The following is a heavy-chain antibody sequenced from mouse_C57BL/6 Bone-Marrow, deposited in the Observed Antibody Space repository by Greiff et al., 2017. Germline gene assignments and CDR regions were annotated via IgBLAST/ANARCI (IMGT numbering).Heavy chain of an antibody. Sequence: VQLKQSGPGLVKPSQSLSLTCSVTGYSITSGYYWNWIRQFPGNKLEWMGYISYDGSNNYNPSLKNRISITRDTSKNQFFLKLNSVTTEATATYYCARDLPDYAMDYWGQGTSVTVSS. J-gene: IGHJ4*01. CDR3: ARDLPDYAMDY. CDR1: GYSITSGYY. CDR2: ISYDGSN. D-gene: IGHD6-1*01. V-gene: IGHV3-6*01.